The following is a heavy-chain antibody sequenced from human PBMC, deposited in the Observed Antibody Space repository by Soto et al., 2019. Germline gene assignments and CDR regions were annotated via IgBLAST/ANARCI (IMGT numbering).Heavy chain of an antibody. CDR2: IFSGDAGT. D-gene: IGHD3-3*01. V-gene: IGHV5-51*01. CDR1: GYSFSSFW. CDR3: SRLGILGPDRGYGGMDV. J-gene: IGHJ6*02. Sequence: GGSLKISCEGSGYSFSSFWIGWGRQMPRKSLEWVGGIFSGDAGTKYNPSFEGQVTIPAAKSISTAHPQWSSLKASDTATYYCSRLGILGPDRGYGGMDVWGQGTTVTVSS.